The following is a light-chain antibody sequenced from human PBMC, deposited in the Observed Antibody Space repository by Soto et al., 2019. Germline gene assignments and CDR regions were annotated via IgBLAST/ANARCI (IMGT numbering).Light chain of an antibody. V-gene: IGLV2-23*02. Sequence: QSALTHPASVSGSPGQSITMSCTDVGFYGLVSWYQQHPGKVPKLMIYDVSKRPSGVSERFSGSKSGNTAYLTISALQADDEADYDCSLDAGSSIYVFGTGTKVTVL. CDR2: DVS. CDR3: SLDAGSSIYV. J-gene: IGLJ1*01. CDR1: VGFYGL.